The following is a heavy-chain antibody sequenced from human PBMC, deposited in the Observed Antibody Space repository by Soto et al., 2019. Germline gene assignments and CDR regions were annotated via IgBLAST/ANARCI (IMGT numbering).Heavy chain of an antibody. Sequence: QVQLVESGGGVVQPGWSLRLSCVTSGFTFSDYAMHWVRQAPGKGLEWVAEIRPDGSNRYYADSVKGRFTISRDISKNTLYLQMSSLRADDTAVYFCARVGRPQHLLTGFDNWGQGTLVTVSS. CDR3: ARVGRPQHLLTGFDN. CDR2: IRPDGSNR. D-gene: IGHD3-16*01. V-gene: IGHV3-33*01. J-gene: IGHJ5*02. CDR1: GFTFSDYA.